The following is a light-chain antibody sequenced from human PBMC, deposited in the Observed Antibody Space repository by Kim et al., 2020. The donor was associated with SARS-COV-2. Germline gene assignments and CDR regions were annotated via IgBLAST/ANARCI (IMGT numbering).Light chain of an antibody. CDR3: GTWDSSLSADSYV. Sequence: KITIYCSGSSSNIGNNYVSWYQQLPGTAPKLLIYDNNKRPSGIPDRFSGSKSGTSATLGITGLQTGDEADYYCGTWDSSLSADSYVFGTGTKVTVL. CDR2: DNN. V-gene: IGLV1-51*01. J-gene: IGLJ1*01. CDR1: SSNIGNNY.